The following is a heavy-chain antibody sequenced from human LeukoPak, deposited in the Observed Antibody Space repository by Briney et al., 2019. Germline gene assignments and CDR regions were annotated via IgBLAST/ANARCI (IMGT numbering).Heavy chain of an antibody. CDR2: IKEDGGEK. V-gene: IGHV3-7*01. J-gene: IGHJ5*02. Sequence: PGGSLRLSCAASGFTFSSHWMTWVRQAPGKGLEWVASIKEDGGEKYYVDSVKGRFTVSRDNAKDSLYLQMDNLGDGVTAVYHCAKAYYYNNWFDPWGQGTLVTVSS. D-gene: IGHD3-22*01. CDR3: AKAYYYNNWFDP. CDR1: GFTFSSHW.